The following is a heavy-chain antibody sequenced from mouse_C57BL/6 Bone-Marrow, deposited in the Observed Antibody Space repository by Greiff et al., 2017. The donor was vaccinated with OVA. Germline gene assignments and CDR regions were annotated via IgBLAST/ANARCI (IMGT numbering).Heavy chain of an antibody. Sequence: QVQLQQPGAELVKPGASVKMSCKASGYTFTSYWITWVKQRPGQGLEWIGDIYPGSGRTNYNEKFKSKATLTVDTSSSTAYMQLSSLTSEDSAVYYCARSGITTVEGDFAMDYWGQGTSVTLSS. J-gene: IGHJ4*01. CDR3: ARSGITTVEGDFAMDY. D-gene: IGHD1-1*01. CDR1: GYTFTSYW. V-gene: IGHV1-55*01. CDR2: IYPGSGRT.